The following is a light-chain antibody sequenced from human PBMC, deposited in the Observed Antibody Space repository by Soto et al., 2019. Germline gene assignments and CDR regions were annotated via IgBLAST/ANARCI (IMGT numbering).Light chain of an antibody. CDR3: QQYNIWRSIT. J-gene: IGKJ5*01. CDR2: GAS. CDR1: QSFSSD. Sequence: ENVVTQSPGTLSVSPSERATLWCMAIQSFSSDYLAWYQQRPGQAPRLLIYGASTRATGNPDRFSGSGSGTEFTLTISSLQSEHFAVYYCQQYNIWRSITFGPGTRLEIK. V-gene: IGKV3-15*01.